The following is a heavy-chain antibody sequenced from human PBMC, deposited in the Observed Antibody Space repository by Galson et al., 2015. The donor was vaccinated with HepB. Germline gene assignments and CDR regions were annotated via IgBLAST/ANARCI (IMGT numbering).Heavy chain of an antibody. V-gene: IGHV4-31*03. J-gene: IGHJ3*02. CDR2: IYYSGST. Sequence: TLSLTCTVSGGSISSGGYYWSWIRQHPGKGLEWIGYIYYSGSTYYNPSLKSRVTISVDTSKNQFSLKLSSVTAADTAVYYCARDRIYYYGSGSRAFNIWGQGTMVTVSS. CDR3: ARDRIYYYGSGSRAFNI. CDR1: GGSISSGGYY. D-gene: IGHD3-10*01.